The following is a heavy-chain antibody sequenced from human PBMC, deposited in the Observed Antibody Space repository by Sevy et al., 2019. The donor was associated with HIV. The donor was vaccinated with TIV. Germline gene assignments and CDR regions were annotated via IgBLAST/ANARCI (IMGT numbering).Heavy chain of an antibody. CDR3: ARDFCSGGSCYSAFVY. J-gene: IGHJ4*02. V-gene: IGHV1-3*04. Sequence: ASVKVSCKGSGYTFNNYIIYWVRQAPGQSLEWMGWVNTATGDTRRSPKFQGRVIITREPSARTAYRELNSLRSEDTAVYYCARDFCSGGSCYSAFVYWGQGTLVTVSS. CDR1: GYTFNNYI. CDR2: VNTATGDT. D-gene: IGHD2-15*01.